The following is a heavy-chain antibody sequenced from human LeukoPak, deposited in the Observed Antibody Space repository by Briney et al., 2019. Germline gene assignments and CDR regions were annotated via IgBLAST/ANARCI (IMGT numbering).Heavy chain of an antibody. CDR2: ISGSGDAT. J-gene: IGHJ4*02. V-gene: IGHV3-23*01. CDR1: GFTFSSFA. D-gene: IGHD3-9*01. Sequence: GGSLRLSCAASGFTFSSFAMSWVRQAPGKGLEWVSAISGSGDATYYGDSVKGRFATFRDNSRNMVYMQMNSLRADDTAVYYCARDVAMLTPDFDYWGQGTLVTVSS. CDR3: ARDVAMLTPDFDY.